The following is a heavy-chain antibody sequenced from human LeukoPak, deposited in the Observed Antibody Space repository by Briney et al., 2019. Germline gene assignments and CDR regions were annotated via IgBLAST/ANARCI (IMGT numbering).Heavy chain of an antibody. D-gene: IGHD2-15*01. CDR3: ARGYCSSGSCYSP. CDR2: ISYSGST. CDR1: GGSISSSY. J-gene: IGHJ4*02. Sequence: PSETLSLTCTVSGGSISSSYWSWIRQPPGQGLEWIGYISYSGSTNYNPSLKSRVTMSVDTSKNQFSLRLTSVTAADTAVYYCARGYCSSGSCYSPWGQGTLVTVSS. V-gene: IGHV4-59*08.